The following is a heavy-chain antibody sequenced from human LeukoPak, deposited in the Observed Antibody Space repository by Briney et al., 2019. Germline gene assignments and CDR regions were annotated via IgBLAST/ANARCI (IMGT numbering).Heavy chain of an antibody. CDR1: GYSFTSYW. CDR3: ARSGDFWSPTTFNY. V-gene: IGHV5-51*01. D-gene: IGHD3-3*01. Sequence: GESLKISCKGSGYSFTSYWIGWVRQMSGKGLEWMGIIYPGDSDTRYSPSYQGQVTISADKSISTAYLQWSSLKASDTAIYYCARSGDFWSPTTFNYWGQGTLVTVSS. J-gene: IGHJ4*02. CDR2: IYPGDSDT.